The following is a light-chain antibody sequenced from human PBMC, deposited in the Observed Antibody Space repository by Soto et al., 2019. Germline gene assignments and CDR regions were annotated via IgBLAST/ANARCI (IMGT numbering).Light chain of an antibody. CDR2: AAS. CDR1: QNISRY. Sequence: DIQMTQSPSSLSASVGDRVTITCRASQNISRYLNWYQQKPGKAPKLLIYAASSLQSGVPSRFSGSGSGTDFTLTISSLQPEAFATYYCQQSYSTPPYTFGQGTKLEIK. V-gene: IGKV1-39*01. J-gene: IGKJ2*01. CDR3: QQSYSTPPYT.